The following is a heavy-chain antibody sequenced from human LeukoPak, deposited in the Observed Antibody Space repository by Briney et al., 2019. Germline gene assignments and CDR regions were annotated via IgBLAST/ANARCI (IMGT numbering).Heavy chain of an antibody. CDR3: AKYSSSSGGAFDI. V-gene: IGHV3-74*01. Sequence: PPGRSLRLSCAASGFSFKDFAMHWVRQAPGKGLVWVSRINTDGSSTSYADSVKGRFTISRDNAKNTLYLQMNSLRAEDTAVYYCAKYSSSSGGAFDIWGQGTMVTVSS. CDR1: GFSFKDFA. D-gene: IGHD6-6*01. CDR2: INTDGSST. J-gene: IGHJ3*02.